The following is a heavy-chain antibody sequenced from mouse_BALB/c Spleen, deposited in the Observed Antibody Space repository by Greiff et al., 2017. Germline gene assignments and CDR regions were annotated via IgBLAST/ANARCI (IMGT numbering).Heavy chain of an antibody. D-gene: IGHD2-1*01. CDR3: ARGNYVYYFDY. J-gene: IGHJ2*01. CDR1: GFTFSSFG. Sequence: EVMLVESGGGLVQPGGSRKLSCAASGFTFSSFGMHWVRQAPEKGLEWVAYISSGSSTIYYADTVKGRFTISRDNPKNTLFLQMTSLRSEDTAMYYCARGNYVYYFDYWGQGTTLTVSS. V-gene: IGHV5-17*02. CDR2: ISSGSSTI.